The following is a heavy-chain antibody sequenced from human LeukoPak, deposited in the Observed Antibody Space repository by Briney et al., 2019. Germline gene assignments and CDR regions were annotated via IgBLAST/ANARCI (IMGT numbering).Heavy chain of an antibody. V-gene: IGHV4-61*08. CDR2: IYYSGST. CDR1: GGSISDAAYY. D-gene: IGHD2/OR15-2a*01. Sequence: PSETLSLTCTVSGGSISDAAYYWSWIRQHPGEGLEWIGYIYYSGSTNYNPSLKSRVTISVDTSKNQFSLKLSSVTAADTAVYYCARQPNNNQSKYRIPYYFDYWGQGTLVTVSS. J-gene: IGHJ4*02. CDR3: ARQPNNNQSKYRIPYYFDY.